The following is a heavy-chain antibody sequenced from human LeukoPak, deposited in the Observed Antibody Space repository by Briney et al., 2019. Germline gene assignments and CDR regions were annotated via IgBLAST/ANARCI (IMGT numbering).Heavy chain of an antibody. CDR1: GYSFTSYW. D-gene: IGHD5-12*01. J-gene: IGHJ6*03. CDR2: IYPGDSDT. V-gene: IGHV5-51*01. CDR3: ARIATIRRHYYYMDV. Sequence: GESLKISCKGSGYSFTSYWIGWVRQMPGKGLEWMGIIYPGDSDTRYSPSFQGQVTISADKSISTAYLQWSSLKASDTAMYYRARIATIRRHYYYMDVWGKGTTVTVSS.